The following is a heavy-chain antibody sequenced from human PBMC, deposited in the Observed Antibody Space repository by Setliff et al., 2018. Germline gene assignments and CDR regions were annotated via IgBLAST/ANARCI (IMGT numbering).Heavy chain of an antibody. Sequence: PSETLSLTCAVYGGSFSGYYWSWIRQPPGKGLEWIGEINHSGSTNYNPSLKSRVTISVDTSKNQFSLKVNSVTAADTAAYYCARGPCSSTSCYAAYWGQGTLVTVSS. V-gene: IGHV4-34*01. CDR3: ARGPCSSTSCYAAY. D-gene: IGHD2-2*01. J-gene: IGHJ4*02. CDR2: INHSGST. CDR1: GGSFSGYY.